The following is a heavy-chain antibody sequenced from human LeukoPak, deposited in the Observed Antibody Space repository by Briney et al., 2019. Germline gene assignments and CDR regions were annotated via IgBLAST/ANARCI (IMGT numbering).Heavy chain of an antibody. CDR1: GFTFSSYG. J-gene: IGHJ4*02. D-gene: IGHD2-21*02. CDR3: AKSPLPYCGGDCYSSHFDY. Sequence: PGRSLRLSCAASGFTFSSYGMHWVRQAPGKGLEWVAVISYDGSNKYYADSVKGRFTISRDNSKNTLYLQMNSLRAEDTAVYYCAKSPLPYCGGDCYSSHFDYWGQGTLVTVSS. CDR2: ISYDGSNK. V-gene: IGHV3-30*18.